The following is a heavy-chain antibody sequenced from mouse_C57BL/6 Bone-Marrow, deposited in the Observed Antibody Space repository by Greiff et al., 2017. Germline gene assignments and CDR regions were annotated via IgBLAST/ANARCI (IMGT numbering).Heavy chain of an antibody. CDR2: INPSSGYT. D-gene: IGHD1-1*01. J-gene: IGHJ2*01. Sequence: QVQLKQSGAELARPGASVKMSCKASGYTFTSYTMHWVKQRPGQGLEWIGYINPSSGYTKYNQKFKDKATLTADKSSSTAYMQLSSLTSEDSAVYYCAIPLLRRDYWGQGTTLTVSS. V-gene: IGHV1-4*01. CDR3: AIPLLRRDY. CDR1: GYTFTSYT.